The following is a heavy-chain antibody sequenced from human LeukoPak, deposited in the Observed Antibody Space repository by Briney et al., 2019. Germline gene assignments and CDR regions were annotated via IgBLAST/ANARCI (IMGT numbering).Heavy chain of an antibody. CDR3: ARDPEQYCGGDCYSNWFDP. J-gene: IGHJ5*02. Sequence: ASVKVSCKASGYTFTSYGISWVRQAPGQGLEWMGWISAYNGNTNYAQKLQGRVTMPTDTSTSTAYMELRSLRSDDTAVYYCARDPEQYCGGDCYSNWFDPWGQGTLVTVSS. D-gene: IGHD2-21*02. CDR2: ISAYNGNT. V-gene: IGHV1-18*01. CDR1: GYTFTSYG.